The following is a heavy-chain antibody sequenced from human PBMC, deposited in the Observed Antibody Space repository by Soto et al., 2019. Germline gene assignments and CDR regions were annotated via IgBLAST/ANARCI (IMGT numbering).Heavy chain of an antibody. D-gene: IGHD3-9*01. CDR3: AKAQTATYYDILTGPDY. Sequence: GSLRLSCAASGFTFSNYGMHWVRQAPGKGLEWVAVITYDGNNKYYADSVKGRFTLSRDSSKNTLYLQMDSLRAEDTAVYYCAKAQTATYYDILTGPDYWGQGTLVTV. CDR2: ITYDGNNK. V-gene: IGHV3-30*18. CDR1: GFTFSNYG. J-gene: IGHJ4*02.